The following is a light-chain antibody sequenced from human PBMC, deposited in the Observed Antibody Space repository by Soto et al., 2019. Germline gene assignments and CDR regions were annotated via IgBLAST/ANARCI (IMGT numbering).Light chain of an antibody. CDR2: EDT. CDR1: SSDVGGYNY. Sequence: QSALTQPPSASGSPGQSVAISCTGTSSDVGGYNYVSWYQQHPGKAPKLMIYEDTKRPSGVSNRFSGSKSGNMASLTISGLQAEDEADYYCCAFTSAGTWVFGGGTQLTVL. J-gene: IGLJ3*02. V-gene: IGLV2-14*01. CDR3: CAFTSAGTWV.